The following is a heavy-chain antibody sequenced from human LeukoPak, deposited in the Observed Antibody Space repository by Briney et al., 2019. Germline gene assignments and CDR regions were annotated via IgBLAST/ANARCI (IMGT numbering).Heavy chain of an antibody. CDR2: ISSSSGTI. D-gene: IGHD3-9*01. CDR1: GFTFSGYS. V-gene: IGHV3-48*02. CDR3: ARNFDWLPALDY. J-gene: IGHJ4*02. Sequence: GGSLRLSCAASGFTFSGYSMNWVRQAPGKGLEWVSYISSSSGTIYYADSVKGRFTISRDNAKNSLYLQMNSLRDEDTAVYYCARNFDWLPALDYWGQGPLVTVSS.